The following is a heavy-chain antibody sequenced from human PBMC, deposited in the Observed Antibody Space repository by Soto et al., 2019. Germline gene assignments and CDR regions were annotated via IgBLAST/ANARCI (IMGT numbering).Heavy chain of an antibody. D-gene: IGHD3-16*02. Sequence: EVQLVESGGGLVKPGGSLRLSCAASGFTFSSYTMNWVRQAPGKGLEWVSSISSSSSYIYYADSVKGRFTISRDNAKNSLYLQMNSLRAEDTAVYYCARAYTLITFGGVIGYWGQGTVVTVSS. CDR2: ISSSSSYI. CDR3: ARAYTLITFGGVIGY. J-gene: IGHJ4*02. CDR1: GFTFSSYT. V-gene: IGHV3-21*01.